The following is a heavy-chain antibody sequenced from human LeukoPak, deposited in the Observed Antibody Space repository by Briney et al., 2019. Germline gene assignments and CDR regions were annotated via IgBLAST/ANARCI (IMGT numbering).Heavy chain of an antibody. CDR3: ARGIIDYDILTGYYLNGYYFDY. J-gene: IGHJ4*02. CDR2: IYYSGNT. D-gene: IGHD3-9*01. CDR1: GGSISSYY. V-gene: IGHV4-59*01. Sequence: SETLSLTCTVSGGSISSYYWDWIRQSPGKGLEWIGYIYYSGNTNYNPSLKSRVTISVDTSKNQFSLKLSSVTAADTAVYYCARGIIDYDILTGYYLNGYYFDYWGQGTLVTVSS.